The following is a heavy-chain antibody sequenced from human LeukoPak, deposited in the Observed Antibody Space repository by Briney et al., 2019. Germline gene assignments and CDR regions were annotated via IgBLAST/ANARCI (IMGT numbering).Heavy chain of an antibody. CDR1: GFSVSSNY. Sequence: GGSLRLSCAASGFSVSSNYMNWVRQAPGKGLEWVSVIYSGGSTYYADSVKGRFTISRDSSKNTLYLQMNSLRVEDTAVYYCARFYGSGSYYYFDDWDQGTLIIVSS. V-gene: IGHV3-66*01. CDR2: IYSGGST. J-gene: IGHJ4*02. CDR3: ARFYGSGSYYYFDD. D-gene: IGHD3-10*01.